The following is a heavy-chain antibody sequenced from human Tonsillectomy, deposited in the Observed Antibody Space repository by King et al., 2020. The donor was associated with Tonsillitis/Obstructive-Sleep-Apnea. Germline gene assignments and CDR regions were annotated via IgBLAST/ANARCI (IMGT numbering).Heavy chain of an antibody. CDR2: ISWKSGSK. CDR1: GFTFDDYA. CDR3: AKDLIIAVAGTPGDAFDI. J-gene: IGHJ3*02. V-gene: IGHV3-9*01. Sequence: VQLVESGGGLVQPGRSLRLSCAASGFTFDDYAMYWVRQAPGKGLEWVSGISWKSGSKGYADSVKGRFTISRDNAKNSLYLQMNSLRAEDTALYYCAKDLIIAVAGTPGDAFDIWGQGTMVTVSS. D-gene: IGHD6-13*01.